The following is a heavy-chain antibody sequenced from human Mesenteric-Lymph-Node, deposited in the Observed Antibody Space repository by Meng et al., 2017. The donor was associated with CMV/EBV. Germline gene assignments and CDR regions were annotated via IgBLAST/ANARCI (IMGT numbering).Heavy chain of an antibody. D-gene: IGHD2-21*01. CDR2: IDNSRST. CDR1: GGSIISGYYD. V-gene: IGHV4-30-4*08. Sequence: SETLSLTCTVSGGSIISGYYDWNWIRQSPGRGLEWIGYIDNSRSTYYNPYLKSRVTMSGDTSKKHFSLKLNSVTAADTDVYYCARSKLWSGVGDVWGQGTMVTVSS. J-gene: IGHJ3*01. CDR3: ARSKLWSGVGDV.